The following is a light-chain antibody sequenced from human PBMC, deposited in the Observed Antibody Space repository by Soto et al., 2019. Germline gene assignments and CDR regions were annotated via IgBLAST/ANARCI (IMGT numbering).Light chain of an antibody. CDR3: CSFAGSNTFVV. CDR1: SSDVGNYHL. CDR2: EGT. V-gene: IGLV2-23*03. Sequence: QSVLTQPASVSGSPGQSITISCTGTSSDVGNYHLVSWYQQHPGRAPKLIIYEGTKRPSGVSNRFSGSKSGNTASLTISGLQAEDEADYFCCSFAGSNTFVVFGGGTKLTVL. J-gene: IGLJ2*01.